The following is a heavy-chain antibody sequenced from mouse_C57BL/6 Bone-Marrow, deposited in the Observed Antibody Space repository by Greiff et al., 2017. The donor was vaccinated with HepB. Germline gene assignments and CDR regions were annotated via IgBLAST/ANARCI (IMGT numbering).Heavy chain of an antibody. D-gene: IGHD1-1*01. CDR2: IYPRSGNT. CDR1: GYTFTSYG. CDR3: ARNGLIGYYGGYFDV. J-gene: IGHJ1*03. V-gene: IGHV1-81*01. Sequence: QVHVKQSGAELARPGASVKLSCKASGYTFTSYGISWVKQRTGQGLEWIGEIYPRSGNTYYNEKFKGKATLTADKSSSTAYMELRSLTSEDSAVYFCARNGLIGYYGGYFDVWGTGTTVTVSS.